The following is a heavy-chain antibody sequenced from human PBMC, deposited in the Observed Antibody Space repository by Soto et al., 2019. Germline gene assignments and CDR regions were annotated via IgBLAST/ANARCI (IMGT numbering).Heavy chain of an antibody. CDR2: ISGSGGST. D-gene: IGHD5-18*01. J-gene: IGHJ4*02. V-gene: IGHV3-23*01. Sequence: GGSLRLSCAASGFTFSSYAMSWVRQAPGKGLEWVSAISGSGGSTYYEDSVKGRFNISRDNSKNTLYLQMNSLRAEDTAVYYCAKDKEGYSYGPYYFDYWGQGTLVTVSS. CDR1: GFTFSSYA. CDR3: AKDKEGYSYGPYYFDY.